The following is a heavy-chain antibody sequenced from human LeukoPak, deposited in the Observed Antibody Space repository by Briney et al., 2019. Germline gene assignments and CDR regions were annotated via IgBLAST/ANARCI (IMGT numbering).Heavy chain of an antibody. CDR3: ARAHDSSGYYPGY. Sequence: GASVKVSCKASGGAFSSYAISWVRPAPGQGLEWMGRIIPILGIANYAQKFQGRVTITADKSTSTAYMELSSLRSEDTAVYYCARAHDSSGYYPGYWGQGTLVTVSS. J-gene: IGHJ4*02. CDR2: IIPILGIA. CDR1: GGAFSSYA. D-gene: IGHD3-22*01. V-gene: IGHV1-69*04.